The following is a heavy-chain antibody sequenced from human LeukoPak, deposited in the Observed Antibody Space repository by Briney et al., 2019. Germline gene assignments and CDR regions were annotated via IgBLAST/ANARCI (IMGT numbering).Heavy chain of an antibody. CDR3: TGGGDWGRGYYFDY. D-gene: IGHD7-27*01. CDR2: AYYRSKWNY. J-gene: IGHJ4*02. Sequence: SQTLSLTCAISGDSASTNSGAWSWIRQSPSRGLEWLGRAYYRSKWNYHYAESVKSRITINTDTSRNQFSLHLSSVTPEDTAVYYCTGGGDWGRGYYFDYWGQGTLVTVSS. CDR1: GDSASTNSGA. V-gene: IGHV6-1*01.